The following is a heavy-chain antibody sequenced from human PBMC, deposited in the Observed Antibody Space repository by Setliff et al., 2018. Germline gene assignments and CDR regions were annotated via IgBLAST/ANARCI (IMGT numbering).Heavy chain of an antibody. J-gene: IGHJ4*02. V-gene: IGHV1-46*01. CDR3: ARSYYYDSSKDEKLDY. D-gene: IGHD3-22*01. Sequence: GASVKVSCKASGYTFSNYYMHWVRQAPGQGLEWMGIINPSGGSTTYAQKFQGRVTMTRDTSTSTVYMELSSLRSEDTAVYYCARSYYYDSSKDEKLDYWGQGTLVTVSS. CDR1: GYTFSNYY. CDR2: INPSGGST.